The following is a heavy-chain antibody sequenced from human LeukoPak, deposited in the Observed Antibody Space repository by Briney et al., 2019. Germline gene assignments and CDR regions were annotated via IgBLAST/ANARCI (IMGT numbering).Heavy chain of an antibody. J-gene: IGHJ4*02. CDR1: GFTFSSYA. V-gene: IGHV3-23*01. CDR3: AKCPFYGDYSYFDY. D-gene: IGHD4-17*01. CDR2: ISGSGGST. Sequence: PGGSLRLSCAASGFTFSSYAMSWVRQAPGRGLEWVSAISGSGGSTYYADSVKGRFTISRDNSKNTLYLQMNSLRAEDTAVYYCAKCPFYGDYSYFDYWGQGTLVTVSS.